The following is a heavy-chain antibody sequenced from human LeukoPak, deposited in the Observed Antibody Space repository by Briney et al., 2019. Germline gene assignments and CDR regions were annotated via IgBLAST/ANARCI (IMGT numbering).Heavy chain of an antibody. V-gene: IGHV4-61*02. Sequence: SQTLSLTCTVSGGSISSGSYYWGWVRQTGGKGLEWIRRIYTSASTNYNPSLKSRVTISVDTSKNQFSLKLSSVTAADTAVYYCARDPSAVAAGWFDPWGQGTLVTVSS. D-gene: IGHD6-19*01. CDR1: GGSISSGSYY. CDR3: ARDPSAVAAGWFDP. J-gene: IGHJ5*02. CDR2: IYTSAST.